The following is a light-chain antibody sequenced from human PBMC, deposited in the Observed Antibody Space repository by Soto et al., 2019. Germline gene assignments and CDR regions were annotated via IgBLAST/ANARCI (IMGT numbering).Light chain of an antibody. CDR2: DAS. Sequence: EIALTQSPVTLSVSPGERATLTCRSSQCVRSNLAWYQQRPGPAPRLLFYDASSAATGIPAWCSGGGAGTYFPLTISLLEPDFVAVYCCQQRSWRPPTFGQGTKVDIK. CDR3: QQRSWRPPT. CDR1: QCVRSN. J-gene: IGKJ1*01. V-gene: IGKV3-11*01.